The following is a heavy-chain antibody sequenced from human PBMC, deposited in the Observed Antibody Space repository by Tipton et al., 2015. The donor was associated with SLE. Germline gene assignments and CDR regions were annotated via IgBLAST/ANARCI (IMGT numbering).Heavy chain of an antibody. CDR3: ARQRSRFCSGGSCYGPSYFDY. J-gene: IGHJ4*02. Sequence: TLSLTCTVSGGSISNYYWSWIRQPPGKGLEWIGYVYHSGSANYNPSLKSRVTISVDTSKNQFSLKLSSVTAAETAVHYCARQRSRFCSGGSCYGPSYFDYWGQGTLVTVSS. D-gene: IGHD2-15*01. CDR2: VYHSGSA. V-gene: IGHV4-59*08. CDR1: GGSISNYY.